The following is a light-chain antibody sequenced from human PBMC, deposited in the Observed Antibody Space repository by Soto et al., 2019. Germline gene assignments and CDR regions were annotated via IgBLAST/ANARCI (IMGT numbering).Light chain of an antibody. CDR1: SSNIGGYNI. V-gene: IGLV2-23*01. Sequence: HSALTQPASVYWSPGQSITISCSGTSSNIGGYNIVSWYHQHPRKTPKVIIYESVKRPSGVSDRFSGSTSGVTASLTISGLQAEDEAEYYCCSYVGATTYVCGSGTKVTVL. J-gene: IGLJ1*01. CDR2: ESV. CDR3: CSYVGATTYV.